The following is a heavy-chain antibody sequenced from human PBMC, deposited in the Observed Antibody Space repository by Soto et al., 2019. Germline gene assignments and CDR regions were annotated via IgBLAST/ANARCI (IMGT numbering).Heavy chain of an antibody. CDR2: ISGSGANT. D-gene: IGHD1-26*01. Sequence: EVQLLQSGGGLVQPGGSLGLSCGASGFTFISYAMSWVRHVPGKGLEWISSISGSGANTWYAGSVQGRFIISRDNSKSTVSLHMSSLRVEDTAIYSCARDRATFDSWGQGTLVTVSS. V-gene: IGHV3-23*01. J-gene: IGHJ4*02. CDR1: GFTFISYA. CDR3: ARDRATFDS.